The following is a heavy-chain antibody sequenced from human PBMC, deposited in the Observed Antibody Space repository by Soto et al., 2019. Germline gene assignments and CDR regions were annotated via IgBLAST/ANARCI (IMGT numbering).Heavy chain of an antibody. D-gene: IGHD3-10*01. Sequence: PGGSLRLSCTASGFDFRGYGIHWVRQAPGRGLEWVAAASYDGSETYYADSAKGRFTVSKEISKNTAFLQMNALRHEDTAVYFCVRDSGWPILNFDSWGQGTLVTVSS. CDR2: ASYDGSET. J-gene: IGHJ4*02. CDR1: GFDFRGYG. V-gene: IGHV3-30*03. CDR3: VRDSGWPILNFDS.